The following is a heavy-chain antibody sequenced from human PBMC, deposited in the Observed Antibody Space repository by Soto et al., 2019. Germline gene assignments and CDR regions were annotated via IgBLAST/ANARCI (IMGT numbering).Heavy chain of an antibody. Sequence: PPDTLAHTFSVYGGSFSGYTWGLARQPPGKGLEWIGEINHSGSTNYNPSLKSRVTISVDTSKNQFSLKLSSVTAADTAVYYCARGKGRSGSYYGRWFDPWGQGTLVTVS. CDR1: GGSFSGYT. V-gene: IGHV4-34*01. CDR3: ARGKGRSGSYYGRWFDP. CDR2: INHSGST. J-gene: IGHJ5*02. D-gene: IGHD1-26*01.